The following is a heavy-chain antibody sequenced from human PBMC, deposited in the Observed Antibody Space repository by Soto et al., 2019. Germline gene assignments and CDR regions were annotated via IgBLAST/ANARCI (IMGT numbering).Heavy chain of an antibody. V-gene: IGHV4-59*01. D-gene: IGHD3-10*01. J-gene: IGHJ5*02. CDR3: ARVLLWFGTSHLFDP. CDR1: GGSISSYY. Sequence: SETLSLTCTVSGGSISSYYWSWIRQPPGKGLEWIGYIYYSGSTNYNPSLKSRVTISVDTSKNQFSLKLSSVTAADTAVYYCARVLLWFGTSHLFDPWGQGTLVTVSS. CDR2: IYYSGST.